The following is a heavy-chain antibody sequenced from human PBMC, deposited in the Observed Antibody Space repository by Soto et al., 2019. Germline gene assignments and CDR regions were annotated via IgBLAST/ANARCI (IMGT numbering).Heavy chain of an antibody. Sequence: SSETLSLTCAVSGYSISSGYYWGWIRQPPGKGLEWIGSIYHSGSTYYNPSLKSRVTISVDTSKNQFSLKLSSVTAADTAVYYCARILRESSGWYYYYYYYGMDVWGQGTTVTVSS. D-gene: IGHD6-19*01. J-gene: IGHJ6*02. V-gene: IGHV4-38-2*01. CDR3: ARILRESSGWYYYYYYYGMDV. CDR2: IYHSGST. CDR1: GYSISSGYY.